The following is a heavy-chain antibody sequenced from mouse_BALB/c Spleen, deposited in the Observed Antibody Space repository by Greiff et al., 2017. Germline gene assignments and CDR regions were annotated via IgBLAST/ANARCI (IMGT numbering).Heavy chain of an antibody. CDR1: GFTFSSYT. D-gene: IGHD2-1*01. V-gene: IGHV5-9*03. CDR3: ARYGKHDYYFDY. CDR2: ISSGGGNT. Sequence: EVHLVESGGGLVKPGGSLKLSCAASGFTFSSYTMSWVRQTPEKRLEWVATISSGGGNTYYPDSVKGRFTISRDNAKNNLYLQMSSLRSEDTALYYCARYGKHDYYFDYWGQGTTLTVSS. J-gene: IGHJ2*01.